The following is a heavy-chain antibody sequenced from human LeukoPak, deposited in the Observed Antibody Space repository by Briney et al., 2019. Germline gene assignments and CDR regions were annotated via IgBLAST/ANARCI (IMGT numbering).Heavy chain of an antibody. Sequence: PSETLSLTCAVYGGSFSGYYWSWIRQPPGKGLEWIGEINHSGRTNYNPSLKSRVTISVDTSKNQFSLKLSSVTAADTAVYYCARLSYSSSWYRIDYWGQGTLVTVSS. CDR3: ARLSYSSSWYRIDY. J-gene: IGHJ4*02. D-gene: IGHD6-13*01. V-gene: IGHV4-34*01. CDR1: GGSFSGYY. CDR2: INHSGRT.